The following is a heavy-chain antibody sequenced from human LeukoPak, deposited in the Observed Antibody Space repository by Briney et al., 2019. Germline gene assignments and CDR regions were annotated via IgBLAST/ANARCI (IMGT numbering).Heavy chain of an antibody. D-gene: IGHD2-2*01. CDR3: AKSSAALPGY. J-gene: IGHJ4*02. V-gene: IGHV3-33*06. CDR2: IWYDGSNK. CDR1: GFTFSSYG. Sequence: GGSLRLSCAASGFTFSSYGMHWVRQAPGKGLEWVAVIWYDGSNKYYADSVKGRFAISRDNSKNTLYLQMNSLRAEDTAVYYCAKSSAALPGYWGQGTLVTVSP.